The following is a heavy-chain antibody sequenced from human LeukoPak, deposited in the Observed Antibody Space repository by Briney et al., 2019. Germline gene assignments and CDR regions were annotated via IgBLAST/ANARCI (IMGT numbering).Heavy chain of an antibody. D-gene: IGHD3-9*01. CDR2: INGDGSST. V-gene: IGHV3-74*01. CDR3: ARVVDWPILYYFDY. J-gene: IGHJ4*02. Sequence: GGSLRLSCAASGFTFSSYWMHWVRQAPGKRLVWVSRINGDGSSTSYADSVKGRFTISRDNAKNTLYLQMNSLRAEDTAVYYCARVVDWPILYYFDYWGXXTLVTVSS. CDR1: GFTFSSYW.